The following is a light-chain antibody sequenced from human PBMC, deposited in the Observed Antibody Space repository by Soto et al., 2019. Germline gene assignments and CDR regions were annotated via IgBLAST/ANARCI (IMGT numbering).Light chain of an antibody. CDR2: KAS. Sequence: DIQMTQSPSTLSASVGDRVTITCRASQTISTWLAWYQQKPGKAPKLLIYKASSLESGVPSRFSGSGSGTEFTLTISSLQPDDFAIYYCQQYNGYSFTFGPGTKVDIK. CDR3: QQYNGYSFT. V-gene: IGKV1-5*03. J-gene: IGKJ3*01. CDR1: QTISTW.